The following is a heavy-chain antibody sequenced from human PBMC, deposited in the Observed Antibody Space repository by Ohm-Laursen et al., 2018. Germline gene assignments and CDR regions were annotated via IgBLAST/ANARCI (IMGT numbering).Heavy chain of an antibody. Sequence: SETLSLTCAVSGYSISSGHYWGWIRQPPGKGLEWIGSFIHTGSTYYNPSLKSRATISIDTFKNKFSLKLNSVTAADTAVYYCAREGNWNDGNFDYWGQGTLVTVSS. J-gene: IGHJ4*02. CDR3: AREGNWNDGNFDY. D-gene: IGHD1-1*01. CDR2: FIHTGST. CDR1: GYSISSGHY. V-gene: IGHV4-38-2*02.